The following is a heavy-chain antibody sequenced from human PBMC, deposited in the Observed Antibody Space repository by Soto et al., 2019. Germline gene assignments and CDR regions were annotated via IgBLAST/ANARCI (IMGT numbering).Heavy chain of an antibody. D-gene: IGHD3-10*01. CDR2: IIPLFGTP. J-gene: IGHJ4*02. CDR3: ARDRDDYGSGNYYNRIDF. Sequence: QVQLVQSGAEVKKPGSSVKVSCKASGGIFSTYAISWLRQAPGQGLEWMGGIIPLFGTPNYAQRFQGRVTITGDESTSTAYMERSRLRSEDTAVYYCARDRDDYGSGNYYNRIDFWGQGTLVTVSS. V-gene: IGHV1-69*01. CDR1: GGIFSTYA.